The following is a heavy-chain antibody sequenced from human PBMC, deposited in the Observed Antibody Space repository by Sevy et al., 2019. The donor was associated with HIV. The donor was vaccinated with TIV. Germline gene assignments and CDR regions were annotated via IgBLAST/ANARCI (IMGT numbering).Heavy chain of an antibody. J-gene: IGHJ4*02. D-gene: IGHD1-26*01. CDR1: GGSISSSSYY. Sequence: SETLSLTCTVSGGSISSSSYYWGWIRQPPGKGLEWIGSIYYSGSTYYNPSLKSRVTISVDTSKNQFSLKLSSVTAADTAVYYCARLHRVVGASKGQDYWGQGTLVTVSS. V-gene: IGHV4-39*01. CDR2: IYYSGST. CDR3: ARLHRVVGASKGQDY.